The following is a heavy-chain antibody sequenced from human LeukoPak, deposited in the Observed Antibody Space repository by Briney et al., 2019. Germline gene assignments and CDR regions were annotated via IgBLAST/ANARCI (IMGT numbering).Heavy chain of an antibody. CDR1: GFTFSTYW. D-gene: IGHD3-16*02. J-gene: IGHJ6*02. CDR3: TRDYRGKDV. V-gene: IGHV3-7*01. CDR2: IKQEGSDK. Sequence: GGSLRLSCAASGFTFSTYWMSWVRQAPGKGLEWVANIKQEGSDKFYADSMKGRFTISRDNAKNSVYLQMDSLRVEDTAVYYCTRDYRGKDVWGRGTTVTVSS.